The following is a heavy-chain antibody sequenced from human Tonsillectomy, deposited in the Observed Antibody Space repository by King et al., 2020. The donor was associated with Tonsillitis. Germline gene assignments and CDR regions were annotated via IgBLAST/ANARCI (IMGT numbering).Heavy chain of an antibody. J-gene: IGHJ4*02. V-gene: IGHV4-39*01. CDR1: GGSISSSDHY. Sequence: QLQESGPGVVKPSETLSLTCTVSGGSISSSDHYWAWIRQPPGKGLEWIGVMYDSGTIFYNPSLKSRITISGGTSENRFSLKLSSVTAADTAVYFCARYVSGGFEYWGQGALVTVSS. CDR3: ARYVSGGFEY. D-gene: IGHD1-26*01. CDR2: MYDSGTI.